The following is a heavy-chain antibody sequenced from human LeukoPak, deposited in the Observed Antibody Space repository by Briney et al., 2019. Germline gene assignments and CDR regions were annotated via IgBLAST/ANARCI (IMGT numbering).Heavy chain of an antibody. CDR3: TRPPTITTWRIFDF. Sequence: ASVKVSCKASGYTFTAYFIHWVRQAPGQGLEWMGWINPNSGATHYEWNFQGRVTMIRDTSISTAYMELSSLRSDDTAVYYCTRPPTITTWRIFDFWGQGTLVTVSS. CDR2: INPNSGAT. D-gene: IGHD4-11*01. V-gene: IGHV1-2*02. J-gene: IGHJ4*02. CDR1: GYTFTAYF.